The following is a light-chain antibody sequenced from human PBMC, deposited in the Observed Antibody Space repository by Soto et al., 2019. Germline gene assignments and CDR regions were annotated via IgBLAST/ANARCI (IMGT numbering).Light chain of an antibody. CDR3: QQSYSSPLT. Sequence: DIQMTQSPSSLSASVGDRVTITCRASQSISYYLNWYQQKPGKAPKLLIYAASSLQSGVPSRFSGSGSGTDFTLTISSLQPEDFANFYCQQSYSSPLTCGGGPKVEIK. CDR1: QSISYY. J-gene: IGKJ4*01. V-gene: IGKV1-39*01. CDR2: AAS.